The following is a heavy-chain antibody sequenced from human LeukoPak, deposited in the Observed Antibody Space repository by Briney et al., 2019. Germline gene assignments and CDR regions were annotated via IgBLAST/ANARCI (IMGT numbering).Heavy chain of an antibody. CDR1: GGTFSRYA. Sequence: ASVKVSCKASGGTFSRYAMSWVRQATGQGLEWMGWMNPNSGNTGYAQKFQGRVTITRNTSISTAYMELSSLRSEDTAVYYCAREDSSGWYYHYWGQGTLVTVSS. J-gene: IGHJ4*02. D-gene: IGHD6-19*01. CDR2: MNPNSGNT. CDR3: AREDSSGWYYHY. V-gene: IGHV1-8*03.